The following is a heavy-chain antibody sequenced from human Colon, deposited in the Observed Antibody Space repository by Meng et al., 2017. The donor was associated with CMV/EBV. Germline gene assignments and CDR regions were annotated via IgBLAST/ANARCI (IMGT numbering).Heavy chain of an antibody. Sequence: LSLTCSVSGGSISGYYWSWVRQVPGKGLEWVSNVNWGGDKIGYADSVKGRFTISRDNAKNSLYLQMDSLRAADTAVYYCAKDRTVGGYTFGLDVWGQGTTVTVSS. CDR1: GGSISGYY. D-gene: IGHD5-12*01. CDR3: AKDRTVGGYTFGLDV. CDR2: VNWGGDKI. J-gene: IGHJ6*02. V-gene: IGHV3-9*01.